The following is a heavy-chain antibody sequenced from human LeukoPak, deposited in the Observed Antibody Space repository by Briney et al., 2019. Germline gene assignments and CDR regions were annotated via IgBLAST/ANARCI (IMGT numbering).Heavy chain of an antibody. V-gene: IGHV3-48*02. J-gene: IGHJ4*02. CDR3: ATDSERMGYTYGYGVSYYFEY. Sequence: PGGSLRLSCTASEFTLSSYSMNWVRQAPGRGLEWISYISSSSKTIYYADSVKGRFTISRDKAKNSLYLQMNSLSDEDAAVYYCATDSERMGYTYGYGVSYYFEYWGQGTLVTVSS. D-gene: IGHD5-18*01. CDR2: ISSSSKTI. CDR1: EFTLSSYS.